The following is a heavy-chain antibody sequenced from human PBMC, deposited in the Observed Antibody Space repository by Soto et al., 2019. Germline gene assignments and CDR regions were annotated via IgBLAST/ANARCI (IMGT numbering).Heavy chain of an antibody. CDR3: ARDPESYGSGSYYNRGAFDI. D-gene: IGHD3-10*01. CDR1: GGSISSGGYY. Sequence: SETLSLTCTVSGGSISSGGYYWSWIRQHPGKGLEWIGYIYYSGSTYYNPSLKSRVTISVDTSKNQFSLKLSSVTAADTAVYYCARDPESYGSGSYYNRGAFDIWGQGTMVTV. J-gene: IGHJ3*02. CDR2: IYYSGST. V-gene: IGHV4-31*03.